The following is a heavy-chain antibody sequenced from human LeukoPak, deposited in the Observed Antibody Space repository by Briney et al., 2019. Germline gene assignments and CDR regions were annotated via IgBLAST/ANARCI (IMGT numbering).Heavy chain of an antibody. CDR2: IKDDGSEK. CDR1: GFTFSNYY. J-gene: IGHJ4*02. CDR3: AKVYGHNMVVTAIDY. Sequence: GGSLRFSCAASGFTFSNYYMSWVRQAPGKGLEWVANIKDDGSEKYYVDSVKGRFTISRDNAKNSLYLQMNSLRAEDTAVYYCAKVYGHNMVVTAIDYWGQGTLVTVSS. V-gene: IGHV3-7*03. D-gene: IGHD2-21*02.